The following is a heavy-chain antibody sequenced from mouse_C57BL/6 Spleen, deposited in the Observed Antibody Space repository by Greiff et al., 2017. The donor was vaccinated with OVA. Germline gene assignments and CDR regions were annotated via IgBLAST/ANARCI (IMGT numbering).Heavy chain of an antibody. CDR2: INPNNGGT. Sequence: EVQLQQSGPELVKPGASVKIPCKASGYTFTDYNMDWVKQSHGKSLEWIGDINPNNGGTIYNQKFKGKATLTVDKSSSTAYMELRSLTSEDTAVYYCARGEVYYGNRGARPHWYFDVWGTGTTVTVSS. CDR3: ARGEVYYGNRGARPHWYFDV. D-gene: IGHD2-1*01. J-gene: IGHJ1*03. CDR1: GYTFTDYN. V-gene: IGHV1-18*01.